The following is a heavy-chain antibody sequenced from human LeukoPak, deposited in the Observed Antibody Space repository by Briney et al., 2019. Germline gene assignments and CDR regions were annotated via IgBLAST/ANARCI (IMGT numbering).Heavy chain of an antibody. Sequence: GGSLRLSCAASGFTVSSNYMSWVRQAPGKGLEWVSVIYSGGSTYYADSVKGRFTISSDNSKNTLYLQMNSLRAEDTAVYYCAREGYCSGGSCEYWGQGTLVTVSS. CDR1: GFTVSSNY. J-gene: IGHJ4*02. CDR3: AREGYCSGGSCEY. CDR2: IYSGGST. D-gene: IGHD2-15*01. V-gene: IGHV3-53*01.